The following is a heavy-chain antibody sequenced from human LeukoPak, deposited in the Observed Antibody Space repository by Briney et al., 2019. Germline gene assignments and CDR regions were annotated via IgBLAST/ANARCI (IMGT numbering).Heavy chain of an antibody. V-gene: IGHV3-21*01. CDR3: ACSLLYRVFDY. Sequence: GGSLRLSCAASGFTFSNYTMNWVSQAPGKGVEWVSSISTSSSYIFYADSVKGRFTISRDNAKNSLYLQMNSLRAEDTAVYYCACSLLYRVFDYWGQGTLVTVSS. J-gene: IGHJ4*02. CDR2: ISTSSSYI. CDR1: GFTFSNYT. D-gene: IGHD1-1*01.